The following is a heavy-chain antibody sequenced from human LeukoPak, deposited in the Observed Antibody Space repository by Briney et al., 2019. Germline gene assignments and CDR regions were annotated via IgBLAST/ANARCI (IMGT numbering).Heavy chain of an antibody. CDR1: GFTVSNNY. D-gene: IGHD3-22*01. CDR3: ARDSSGPAY. J-gene: IGHJ4*02. V-gene: IGHV3-66*01. CDR2: IYSAGGT. Sequence: GGSLRLSCAASGFTVSNNYMSWVRQAPGKGLEWVSVIYSAGGTYYADSVKGRFSISRDNSKNTLYLQMNSLRAEDTAVYYCARDSSGPAYWGQGTLVTVSS.